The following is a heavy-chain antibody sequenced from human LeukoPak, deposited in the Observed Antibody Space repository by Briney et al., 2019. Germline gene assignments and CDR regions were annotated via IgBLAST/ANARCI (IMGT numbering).Heavy chain of an antibody. V-gene: IGHV3-13*01. J-gene: IGHJ4*02. CDR3: ARGGYGHFDY. CDR1: GFTFSNYA. Sequence: GGSLRLSCAASGFTFSNYAMNWVRQATGKGLEWVSAIGTAGDTYYPGSVKGRFTISRENAKNSLYLQMNSLRAEDTAVYYCARGGYGHFDYWGQGTLVTVSS. D-gene: IGHD1-1*01. CDR2: IGTAGDT.